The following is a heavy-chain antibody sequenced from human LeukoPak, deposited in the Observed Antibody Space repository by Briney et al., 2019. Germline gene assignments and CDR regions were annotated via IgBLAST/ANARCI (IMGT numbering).Heavy chain of an antibody. J-gene: IGHJ4*02. CDR1: GGSFSDYY. Sequence: SEALSLTCAVYGGSFSDYYWSYIRQPPGKGLEWIGEINHSGSANYNPSLKSRVTMFADTSKKQFSLKLNSVTAADTAVYYCARGRTNRLGYWGRGTLVVVSS. CDR2: INHSGSA. D-gene: IGHD1-14*01. CDR3: ARGRTNRLGY. V-gene: IGHV4-34*01.